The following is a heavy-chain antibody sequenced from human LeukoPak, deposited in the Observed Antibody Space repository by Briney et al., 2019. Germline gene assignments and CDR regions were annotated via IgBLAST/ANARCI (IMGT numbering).Heavy chain of an antibody. J-gene: IGHJ4*02. V-gene: IGHV1-2*06. CDR3: ARGYSSSWLDY. Sequence: ASVKVSCKASGYTFTAFYMHWVRQAPGQGLEWMGRINPNSGGTKYAQKFQGRVTMTTDTSVNTAYLELSRLRSDDTAVYYCARGYSSSWLDYWGQGTLVTVSS. D-gene: IGHD6-13*01. CDR1: GYTFTAFY. CDR2: INPNSGGT.